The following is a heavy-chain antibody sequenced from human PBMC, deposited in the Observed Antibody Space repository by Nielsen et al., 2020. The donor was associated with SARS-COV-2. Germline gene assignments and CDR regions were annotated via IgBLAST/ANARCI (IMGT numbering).Heavy chain of an antibody. CDR2: MNPNSGNT. CDR3: ATSSSWFHAYYYYYGMDV. Sequence: ASVKVSCKASGYTFTSYDINWVRQATGQGLEWMGWMNPNSGNTGYAQKFQGRVTMTRNTSISTAYMEPSSLRSEDTAVYYCATSSSWFHAYYYYYGMDVWGQGTTVTVSS. CDR1: GYTFTSYD. J-gene: IGHJ6*02. D-gene: IGHD6-13*01. V-gene: IGHV1-8*01.